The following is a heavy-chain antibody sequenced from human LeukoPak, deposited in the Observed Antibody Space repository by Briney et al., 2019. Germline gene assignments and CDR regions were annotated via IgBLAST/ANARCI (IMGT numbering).Heavy chain of an antibody. J-gene: IGHJ6*04. D-gene: IGHD6-13*01. CDR3: ARESVAAAGTPYYYYGMDV. Sequence: PSETLSLTCTVSGGSISSGGYYWSWIRQHPGKGLEWIGYIYYSGSTYYNPSLKSRVTISVDTSKNQFSLKLSSVTAADTAVYYCARESVAAAGTPYYYYGMDVWGKGTTVTVSS. CDR1: GGSISSGGYY. CDR2: IYYSGST. V-gene: IGHV4-31*03.